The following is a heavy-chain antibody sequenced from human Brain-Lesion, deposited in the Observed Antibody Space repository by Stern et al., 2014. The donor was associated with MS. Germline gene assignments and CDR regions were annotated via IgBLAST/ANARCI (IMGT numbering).Heavy chain of an antibody. Sequence: VQLVQSGPGLVKPSQTLSLSCTVSGGSISSGGYYWSWIRQPAGKGLEWIGRIFNSGSTSYNPSLTSRVTISIDTSKNHFSLRLNSMTAADTAVYYCARGRVVPGFQYYATDVWGQGTTVIVSS. CDR2: IFNSGST. CDR1: GGSISSGGYY. V-gene: IGHV4-61*02. CDR3: ARGRVVPGFQYYATDV. D-gene: IGHD2-2*01. J-gene: IGHJ6*02.